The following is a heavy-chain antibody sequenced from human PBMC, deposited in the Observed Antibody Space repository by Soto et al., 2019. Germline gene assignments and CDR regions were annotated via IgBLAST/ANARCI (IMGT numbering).Heavy chain of an antibody. CDR3: ASQPSIFGVNPTAVFGN. CDR2: IDYRGSP. D-gene: IGHD3-3*01. J-gene: IGHJ1*01. CDR1: GASISNSSFH. Sequence: KPSETLSLTCTVSGASISNSSFHWGWIRQPPGKGLEYIGTIDYRGSPFYNPSLKSRVTISLDTSKNQFSLKVHSVTAADTAVYFCASQPSIFGVNPTAVFGNWGLGTLVTVSS. V-gene: IGHV4-39*01.